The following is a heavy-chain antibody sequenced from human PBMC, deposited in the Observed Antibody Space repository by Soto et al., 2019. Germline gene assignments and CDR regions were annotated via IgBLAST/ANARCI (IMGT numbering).Heavy chain of an antibody. J-gene: IGHJ4*02. CDR3: ARDSGSGTWRVFDY. D-gene: IGHD3-10*01. Sequence: TWGSLRLSCAASGFTFISYSINLFRHSPLKGLEWVSSISSSSSYIYYADSVKGRFTISRDNAKNSLYLQMNSLRAEDTAVYYCARDSGSGTWRVFDYWGQGTLVTVSS. CDR1: GFTFISYS. V-gene: IGHV3-21*01. CDR2: ISSSSSYI.